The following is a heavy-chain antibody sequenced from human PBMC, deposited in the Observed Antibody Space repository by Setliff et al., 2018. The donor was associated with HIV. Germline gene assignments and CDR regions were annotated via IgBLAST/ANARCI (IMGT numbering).Heavy chain of an antibody. Sequence: ASVKVSSKASGYTVTSFGISWVRQAPGQGLEWMVWISTYNTNGNYALKFQCRVTLTIHTSTNTAYMELRSLRSDDTAVYYCARDPNSCWSSDWYFELWGRVTLVTVSS. J-gene: IGHJ2*01. V-gene: IGHV1-18*01. CDR1: GYTVTSFG. CDR2: ISTYNTNG. D-gene: IGHD6-19*01. CDR3: ARDPNSCWSSDWYFEL.